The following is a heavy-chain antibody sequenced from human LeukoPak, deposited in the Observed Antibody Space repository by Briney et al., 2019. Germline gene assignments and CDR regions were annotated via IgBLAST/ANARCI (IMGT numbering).Heavy chain of an antibody. V-gene: IGHV4-34*01. D-gene: IGHD3-10*01. CDR2: INHSGST. CDR1: GGSFSGYY. Sequence: PSETLSLTCAVYGGSFSGYYWSWIRQPPGKGLEWIGEINHSGSTNYNPSLKSRVTISVDTSKNQFSLKLSSVTAADTAVYYCARVYGSGSYYRKKYYFDYWGQGTLVTVSS. J-gene: IGHJ4*02. CDR3: ARVYGSGSYYRKKYYFDY.